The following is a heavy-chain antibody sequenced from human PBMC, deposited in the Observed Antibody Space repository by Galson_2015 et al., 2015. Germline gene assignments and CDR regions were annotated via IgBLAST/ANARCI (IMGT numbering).Heavy chain of an antibody. V-gene: IGHV1-46*01. Sequence: SVKVSCKASGYTFTSYYMHWVRQAPGQGLEWMGIINPSGGSTSYAQKFQGRVTMTRDTSTSTVYMELSSLRSEDTAVYYCARDLEDIVLISYGMDVWGQGTTVTVSS. CDR1: GYTFTSYY. J-gene: IGHJ6*02. CDR3: ARDLEDIVLISYGMDV. CDR2: INPSGGST. D-gene: IGHD2-8*01.